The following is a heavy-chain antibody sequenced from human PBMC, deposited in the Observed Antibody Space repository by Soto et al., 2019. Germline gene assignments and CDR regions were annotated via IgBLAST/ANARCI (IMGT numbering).Heavy chain of an antibody. CDR1: GFSFNNYA. CDR2: ISGGST. D-gene: IGHD2-2*01. V-gene: IGHV3-23*01. J-gene: IGHJ6*02. CDR3: AKDRGACSSTSCYLIAAAGTGGGMDV. Sequence: GGSLRLSCAASGFSFNNYAMTWVRQAPGKGLEWVSTISGGSTYYADSVKGRFTISRDNSKNTLYLQMNSLRAEDTAVYYCAKDRGACSSTSCYLIAAAGTGGGMDVWGQGTTVTVSS.